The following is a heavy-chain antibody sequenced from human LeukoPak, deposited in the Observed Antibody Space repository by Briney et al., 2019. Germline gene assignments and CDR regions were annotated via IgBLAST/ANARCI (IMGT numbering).Heavy chain of an antibody. CDR2: ISGSSSYI. Sequence: GGSLRLSCAASGFTSSSYSMNWVRQAPGKGLEWVSSISGSSSYIYYADSVKGRFTISRDNAKNSLYLQMNSLRAEDTAVYYCARSYYGDYEGLVDYWGQGTLVTVSS. V-gene: IGHV3-21*01. J-gene: IGHJ4*02. CDR1: GFTSSSYS. D-gene: IGHD4-17*01. CDR3: ARSYYGDYEGLVDY.